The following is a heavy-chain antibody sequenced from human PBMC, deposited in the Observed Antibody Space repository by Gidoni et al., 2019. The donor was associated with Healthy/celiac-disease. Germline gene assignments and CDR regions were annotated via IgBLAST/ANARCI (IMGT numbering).Heavy chain of an antibody. CDR3: ARDRADPYYFDY. J-gene: IGHJ4*02. D-gene: IGHD3-10*01. V-gene: IGHV3-33*01. CDR2: IWYDGSNK. Sequence: QVQLVESGGGVVQPGSSLILSCAASRFPFSRYGMHWVRQAPGKGLEWVAVIWYDGSNKYYADSVKGRFTISRDNSKNTLYLQMNSLRAEDTAVYYCARDRADPYYFDYWGQGTLVTVSS. CDR1: RFPFSRYG.